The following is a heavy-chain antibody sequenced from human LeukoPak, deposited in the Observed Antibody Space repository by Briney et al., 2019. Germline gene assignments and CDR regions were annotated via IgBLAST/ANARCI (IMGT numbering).Heavy chain of an antibody. D-gene: IGHD6-13*01. CDR3: AKDGRSSSWDFDY. J-gene: IGHJ4*02. V-gene: IGHV3-66*01. CDR2: IYSGGST. Sequence: GGSLRLSCAASGFTVSSNYMSWVRQAPGKGLEWVSVIYSGGSTYYADSVKGRFTISRDNSKNTPCLQMNSLRAEDTAVYYCAKDGRSSSWDFDYWGQGTLVTVSS. CDR1: GFTVSSNY.